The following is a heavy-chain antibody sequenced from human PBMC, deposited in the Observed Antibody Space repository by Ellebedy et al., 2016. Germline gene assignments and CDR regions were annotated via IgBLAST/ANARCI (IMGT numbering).Heavy chain of an antibody. J-gene: IGHJ3*02. V-gene: IGHV4-31*03. CDR3: ARWFRLAAAGRNAFDI. CDR2: IYYSGST. Sequence: SETLSLTXTVSGGSISSGGYYWSWIRQHPGKGLEWIGYIYYSGSTYYNPSLKSRVTISVDTSKNQFSLKLSSVTAADTAVYYCARWFRLAAAGRNAFDIWGQGTMVTVSS. D-gene: IGHD6-13*01. CDR1: GGSISSGGYY.